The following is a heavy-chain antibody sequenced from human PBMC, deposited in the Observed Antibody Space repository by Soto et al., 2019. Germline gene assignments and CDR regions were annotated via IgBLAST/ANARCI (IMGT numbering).Heavy chain of an antibody. J-gene: IGHJ4*02. CDR2: ISRDGSNV. V-gene: IGHV3-74*01. D-gene: IGHD6-19*01. CDR3: AVAVAGPTAIGY. Sequence: GGSLRLSCAASGFTFRDYYMTWLRQAPGKGLEWVSCISRDGSNVCYADSVKGRFTISRDNAKNTLYLQMNSLRAEDTAVYYCAVAVAGPTAIGYWGQGTLVTVSS. CDR1: GFTFRDYY.